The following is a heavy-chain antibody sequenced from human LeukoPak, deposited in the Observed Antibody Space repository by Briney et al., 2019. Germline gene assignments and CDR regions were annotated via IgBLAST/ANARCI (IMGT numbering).Heavy chain of an antibody. D-gene: IGHD2-15*01. Sequence: GGSLRLSCAASGFTFSSYGMHWVRQAPGKGLEWVAFIRYDGSNKYYADSVKGRFTISRDNSKNTLYLQMNSLRAEDTAVYYCAKPLPLYCSGGSCYYRFDYWGQGTLVTVSS. J-gene: IGHJ4*02. CDR1: GFTFSSYG. CDR2: IRYDGSNK. CDR3: AKPLPLYCSGGSCYYRFDY. V-gene: IGHV3-30*02.